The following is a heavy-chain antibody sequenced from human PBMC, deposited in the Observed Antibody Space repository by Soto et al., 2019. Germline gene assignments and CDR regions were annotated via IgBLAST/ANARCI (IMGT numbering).Heavy chain of an antibody. CDR2: ISFDSSNK. Sequence: QVQLVESGGGVVQPGRSLRLSCTGSGFTFSSYTMHWVRQAPGKGLEWVALISFDSSNKYYADSVKGRFSISRDNSKNTLCLQMDSLRPDDTAVYYCARDRLRLGELSLIGYFDYWGQGTLVTVSS. J-gene: IGHJ4*02. CDR1: GFTFSSYT. V-gene: IGHV3-30*01. CDR3: ARDRLRLGELSLIGYFDY. D-gene: IGHD3-16*02.